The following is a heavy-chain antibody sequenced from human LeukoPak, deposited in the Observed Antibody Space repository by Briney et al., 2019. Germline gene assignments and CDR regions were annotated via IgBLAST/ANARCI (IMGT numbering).Heavy chain of an antibody. V-gene: IGHV3-74*01. J-gene: IGHJ4*02. Sequence: PGGSLRLSCAASGFTFSSYWMHWVRQAPGKGLVWVSRINGDGSDTRYADSVKGRFTISRDNAKNTLFLQMNSLRAEDTAVYYCARQRYYYDSSGYYPHDYWGQGTLVTVSS. CDR1: GFTFSSYW. CDR2: INGDGSDT. CDR3: ARQRYYYDSSGYYPHDY. D-gene: IGHD3-22*01.